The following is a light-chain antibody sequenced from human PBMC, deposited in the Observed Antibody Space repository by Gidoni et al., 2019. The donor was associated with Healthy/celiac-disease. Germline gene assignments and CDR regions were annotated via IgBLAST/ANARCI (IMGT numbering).Light chain of an antibody. CDR1: QGISSY. CDR2: AAS. Sequence: IQLTPSPSFLSASVGDRVTIPCRASQGISSYLAWYQQKPGKAPKLLIYAASTLQSGVPSRFSGSGSGTEFTLTISSLQPEDFATYYCQQLNSYPRTFGPGTKVDIK. V-gene: IGKV1-9*01. J-gene: IGKJ3*01. CDR3: QQLNSYPRT.